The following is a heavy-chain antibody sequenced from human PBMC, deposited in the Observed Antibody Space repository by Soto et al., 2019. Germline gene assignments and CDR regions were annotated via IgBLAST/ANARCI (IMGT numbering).Heavy chain of an antibody. V-gene: IGHV1-2*02. Sequence: ASVKVSCKASGYTFTGYYMHWVRQAPGQGLEWMGWINPNSGGTNYAQKFQGRVTMTRDTSISTAYMELSRLRSDDTAVYYCARLRLGFSYGMDVWGQGTTVTVSS. CDR2: INPNSGGT. D-gene: IGHD3-16*01. CDR1: GYTFTGYY. CDR3: ARLRLGFSYGMDV. J-gene: IGHJ6*02.